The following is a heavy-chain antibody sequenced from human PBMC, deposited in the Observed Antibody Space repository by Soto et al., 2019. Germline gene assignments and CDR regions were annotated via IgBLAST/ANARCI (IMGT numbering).Heavy chain of an antibody. CDR1: GFTFSSYG. D-gene: IGHD2-21*02. CDR3: ATEIGDYSFEY. Sequence: GGSLRLSCEASGFTFSSYGMHWVRQAPGKGLEWVAIIWFDGSNINYVDSVKGRFTISRDNSKNTLYLQMNSLRVEDTAVYYCATEIGDYSFEYWGQGTLVTVSS. V-gene: IGHV3-33*01. J-gene: IGHJ4*02. CDR2: IWFDGSNI.